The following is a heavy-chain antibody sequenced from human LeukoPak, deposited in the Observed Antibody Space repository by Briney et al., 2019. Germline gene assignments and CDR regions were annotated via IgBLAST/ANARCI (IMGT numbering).Heavy chain of an antibody. V-gene: IGHV3-73*01. Sequence: PGGSLRLSCAASGFTFSGSAMHWVRQAPGKGLEWVGRIRSKANSYATAYAASVKVTFTISRDDSKNTAYLQMNSLKTEDTAVYYCTLTGAYWYFDLWGRGTLVTVSS. J-gene: IGHJ2*01. CDR1: GFTFSGSA. CDR3: TLTGAYWYFDL. CDR2: IRSKANSYAT. D-gene: IGHD3-9*01.